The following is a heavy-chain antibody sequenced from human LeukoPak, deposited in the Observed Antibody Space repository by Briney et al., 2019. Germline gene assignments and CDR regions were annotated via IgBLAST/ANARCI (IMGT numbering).Heavy chain of an antibody. Sequence: GGSLRLSCAASGFTFSSSWMSWLRQAPGKGLEWVADIKEDGSAKYYVDSVKGRFTISRDNAKNSLYLQMNSLRVEDTAVYYCARDPDHGAVDYWGQGTLVTVSS. V-gene: IGHV3-7*01. CDR3: ARDPDHGAVDY. J-gene: IGHJ4*02. D-gene: IGHD3-16*01. CDR2: IKEDGSAK. CDR1: GFTFSSSW.